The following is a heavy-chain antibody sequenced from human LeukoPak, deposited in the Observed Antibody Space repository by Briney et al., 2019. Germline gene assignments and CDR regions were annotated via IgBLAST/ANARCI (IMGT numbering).Heavy chain of an antibody. CDR3: ARELWFANAPGSWLDP. J-gene: IGHJ5*02. CDR1: GDSISSGAYS. Sequence: LQTLSLTCVVSGDSISSGAYSWSWIRQPPGKGLEWIGYIFHTGSTFYNPSLKSRVTISVDNSKNQFSLRLSSVTAADTAVYYCARELWFANAPGSWLDPWGQGALVTVSS. D-gene: IGHD2-21*01. V-gene: IGHV4-30-2*01. CDR2: IFHTGST.